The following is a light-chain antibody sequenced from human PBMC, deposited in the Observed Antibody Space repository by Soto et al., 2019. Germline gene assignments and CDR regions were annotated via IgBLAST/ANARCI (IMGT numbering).Light chain of an antibody. J-gene: IGLJ3*02. CDR2: RDN. CDR3: STSDASLNGWV. Sequence: QSVLTQPPSASGTPGQRVTISCSGSRSNIGSNSVNWYQQVPGTAPKLLIYRDNQRPPGVPDRFSGSKSGTSASLASSGLQSEDESDYYRSTSDASLNGWVFGGGT. CDR1: RSNIGSNS. V-gene: IGLV1-44*01.